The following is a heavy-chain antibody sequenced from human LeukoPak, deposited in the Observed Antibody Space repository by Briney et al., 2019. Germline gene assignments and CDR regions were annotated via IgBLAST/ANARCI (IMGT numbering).Heavy chain of an antibody. CDR2: IRYDGSNK. Sequence: PGGSLRLSCAASGFTFSSYGMHWVRQAPGKGLEWVAFIRYDGSNKYYADSVKGRFTISRDNSKNTLYLQMNSLRAEDTAVYYCAKDYQSRFGDTFDYWGQGTLVTVSS. CDR1: GFTFSSYG. J-gene: IGHJ4*02. D-gene: IGHD3-10*01. CDR3: AKDYQSRFGDTFDY. V-gene: IGHV3-30*02.